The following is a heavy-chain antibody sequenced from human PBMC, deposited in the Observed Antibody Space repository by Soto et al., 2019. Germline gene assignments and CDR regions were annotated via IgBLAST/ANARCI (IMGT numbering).Heavy chain of an antibody. CDR3: NSYPDFWGGHTPL. CDR1: GFSITNTW. Sequence: EVQLVESGGGLVQPGGSLRLSCAASGFSITNTWMHWVRQAPGKGLEWVGRVKSKADGGTADYAAPVNDRFTVSRDDSQNTQYLQVNSMKMEDTAVYYFNSYPDFWGGHTPLWGQGTLVTVSS. V-gene: IGHV3-15*07. CDR2: VKSKADGGTA. D-gene: IGHD3-3*01. J-gene: IGHJ4*02.